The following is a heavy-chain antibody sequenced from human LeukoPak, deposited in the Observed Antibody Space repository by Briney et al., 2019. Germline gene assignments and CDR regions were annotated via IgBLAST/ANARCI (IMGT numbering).Heavy chain of an antibody. J-gene: IGHJ4*02. CDR3: AKVGPSGSYLFDY. CDR2: ISGSGGST. CDR1: GFIFSSYA. D-gene: IGHD1-26*01. Sequence: GGSLRLSCAASGFIFSSYAMSWFRQAPGKGLEWVSAISGSGGSTYYADSVKGRFTISRDNSKNTLYLQMNSLRAEDTAVYYCAKVGPSGSYLFDYWGQGTLVTVSS. V-gene: IGHV3-23*01.